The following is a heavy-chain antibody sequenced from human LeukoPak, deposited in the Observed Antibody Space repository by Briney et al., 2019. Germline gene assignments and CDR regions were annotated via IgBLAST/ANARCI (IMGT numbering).Heavy chain of an antibody. V-gene: IGHV1-8*02. CDR2: KNPNSGNT. Sequence: ASVKVSCKASGGTFSSYAISWVRQAPGQGLEWMGWKNPNSGNTGYAQKFQGRVTMTRNTSISTAYMELSSLRSEDTAVYYCASVYKYGMDVWGQGTTVIVSS. CDR1: GGTFSSYA. J-gene: IGHJ6*02. CDR3: ASVYKYGMDV.